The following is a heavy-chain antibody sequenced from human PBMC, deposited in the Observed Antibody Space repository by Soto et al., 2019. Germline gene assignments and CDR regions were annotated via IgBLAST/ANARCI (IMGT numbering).Heavy chain of an antibody. J-gene: IGHJ2*01. D-gene: IGHD3-3*01. CDR2: VSGSAGST. CDR3: ANDASSGITSFDS. CDR1: GFTFSSYA. Sequence: EVQLLESGGGLVQPGGSLRLSCAASGFTFSSYAMSWVRQAPGKGLEWVSVVSGSAGSTYYADSVKGRFTISRYNSKNTLYLQMNSLRAEDTAVYYCANDASSGITSFDSWGRGTVVTVSS. V-gene: IGHV3-23*01.